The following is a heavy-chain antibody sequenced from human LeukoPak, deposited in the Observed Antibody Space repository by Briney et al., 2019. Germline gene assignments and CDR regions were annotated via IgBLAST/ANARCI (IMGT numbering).Heavy chain of an antibody. CDR2: LYYSGST. J-gene: IGHJ4*02. CDR1: GGSISSSSYH. CDR3: ARRHDGEFDY. V-gene: IGHV4-39*01. D-gene: IGHD3-10*01. Sequence: SETLSLTCTVSGGSISSSSYHWGWIRQPPGKGLEWIGNLYYSGSTYYNPSLKIRVTISVDTSKNQFSLKLSSVTAADTAVYYCARRHDGEFDYWGQGTLVTVSS.